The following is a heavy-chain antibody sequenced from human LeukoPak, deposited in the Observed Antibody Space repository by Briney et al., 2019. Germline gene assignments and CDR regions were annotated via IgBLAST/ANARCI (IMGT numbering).Heavy chain of an antibody. V-gene: IGHV1-46*01. CDR3: ARDYINAFDY. CDR1: GYTFTDYY. CDR2: INPSGGST. Sequence: ASVKVSCKASGYTFTDYYLHWVRQAPGQGLEWMGIINPSGGSTSYAQKFQGRVTMTRDTSTSTVYMELSSLRSEDTAVYYCARDYINAFDYWGQGTLVTVSS. J-gene: IGHJ4*02. D-gene: IGHD2-15*01.